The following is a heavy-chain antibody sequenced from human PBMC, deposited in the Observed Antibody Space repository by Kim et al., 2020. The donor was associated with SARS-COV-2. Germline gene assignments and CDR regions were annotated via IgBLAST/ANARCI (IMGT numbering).Heavy chain of an antibody. V-gene: IGHV3-30*04. Sequence: GGSLRLSCAASGFTFSSYAMHWVRQAPGKGLEWVAVISYDGSNKYYADSVKGRFTISRDNSKNTLYLQMNSLRAEDTAVYYCARGYYSGSYYAGGTLDYWGQRTLVTVSS. J-gene: IGHJ4*02. CDR3: ARGYYSGSYYAGGTLDY. D-gene: IGHD1-26*01. CDR2: ISYDGSNK. CDR1: GFTFSSYA.